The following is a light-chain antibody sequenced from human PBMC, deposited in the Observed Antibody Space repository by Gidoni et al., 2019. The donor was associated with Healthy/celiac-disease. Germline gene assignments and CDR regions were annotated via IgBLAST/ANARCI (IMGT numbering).Light chain of an antibody. Sequence: QSVLPQPPHVSADPGQKVTISCAVSSCYIGNNYGSWYQQLPGTAPKLLIYDNNKRPSGIPDRFSGSKSGTSATRGITGLQTGDEADYYCGTWDSSLSVWVFGGGTKLTVL. CDR1: SCYIGNNY. J-gene: IGLJ3*02. CDR3: GTWDSSLSVWV. V-gene: IGLV1-51*01. CDR2: DNN.